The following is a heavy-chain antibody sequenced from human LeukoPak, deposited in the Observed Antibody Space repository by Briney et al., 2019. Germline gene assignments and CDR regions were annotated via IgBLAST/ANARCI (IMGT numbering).Heavy chain of an antibody. V-gene: IGHV4-31*03. CDR1: GGSISSGGYY. CDR3: ARVSSGEALFPDY. D-gene: IGHD3-22*01. CDR2: IYHSGST. J-gene: IGHJ4*02. Sequence: SETLSLTCTVSGGSISSGGYYWSWIRQHPGKGLEWIGYIYHSGSTYYNPSLKSRVTISVDTSKNQFSLKLSSVTAADTAVYYCARVSSGEALFPDYWGQGTLVTVSS.